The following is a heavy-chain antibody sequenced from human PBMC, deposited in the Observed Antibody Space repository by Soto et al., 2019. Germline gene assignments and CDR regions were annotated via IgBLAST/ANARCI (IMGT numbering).Heavy chain of an antibody. D-gene: IGHD4-17*01. V-gene: IGHV4-30-4*01. CDR2: IYYSGST. Sequence: QVQLHESGPGQVKHSQTLYLTCTVSGGSISSDDYYWSWIRLPPGKGLEWIGYIYYSGSTYYNPSLKSRVTISVDTSKNQFSLKLSSVTAADTAVYYCARYYGDPYEDFDYWGQGTLVTVSS. CDR1: GGSISSDDYY. CDR3: ARYYGDPYEDFDY. J-gene: IGHJ4*02.